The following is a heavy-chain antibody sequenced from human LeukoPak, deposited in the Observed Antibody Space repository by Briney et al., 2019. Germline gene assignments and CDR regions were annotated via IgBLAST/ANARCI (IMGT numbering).Heavy chain of an antibody. V-gene: IGHV3-74*01. J-gene: IGHJ5*02. CDR1: GFTFSSYW. D-gene: IGHD6-19*01. CDR2: INSDGSST. Sequence: PGGSLRLSCAASGFTFSSYWMHWVRQAPEKGLVWVSRINSDGSSTSYADSVKGRFTISRDNAKNTLYLQMNSLRAEDTAVYYCASGAVARTNWFDPWGQGTLVTVSS. CDR3: ASGAVARTNWFDP.